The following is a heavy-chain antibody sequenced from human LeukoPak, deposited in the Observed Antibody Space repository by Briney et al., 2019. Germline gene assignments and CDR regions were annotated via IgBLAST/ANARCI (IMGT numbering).Heavy chain of an antibody. CDR1: GGSISSSRYY. Sequence: SETLSLTCSVPGGSISSSRYYWSWIRQPPGKGLEWIAYIYYSGSTNYNPSLKSRVTISVDTSKNQFSLKLSSVTAADTAVYYCARAKYYYDSSGYYAAHAFDIWGQGTMVTVSS. V-gene: IGHV4-61*01. CDR3: ARAKYYYDSSGYYAAHAFDI. CDR2: IYYSGST. D-gene: IGHD3-22*01. J-gene: IGHJ3*02.